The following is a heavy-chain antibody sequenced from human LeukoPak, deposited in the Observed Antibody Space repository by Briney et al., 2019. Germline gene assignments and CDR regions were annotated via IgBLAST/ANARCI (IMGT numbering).Heavy chain of an antibody. Sequence: SETLSLTCTVSGGSVSSYYWSWIRQPPGKGLEWIGYIYYSGSTNYNPSLKSRVTISVDTSKNQFSLKLSSVTAADTAVYYCARAPFTYYDFWSGLGGMDVWGQGTTVTVSS. CDR1: GGSVSSYY. V-gene: IGHV4-59*08. CDR2: IYYSGST. J-gene: IGHJ6*02. D-gene: IGHD3-3*01. CDR3: ARAPFTYYDFWSGLGGMDV.